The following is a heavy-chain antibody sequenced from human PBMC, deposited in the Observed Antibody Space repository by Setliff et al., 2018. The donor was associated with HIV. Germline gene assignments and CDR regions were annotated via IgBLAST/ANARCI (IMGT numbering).Heavy chain of an antibody. CDR3: AKDGWGYDYVDL. CDR1: GFTFDDYT. V-gene: IGHV3-43*01. J-gene: IGHJ3*01. Sequence: PGGSLRLSCAASGFTFDDYTMHWVRQTPGKGLEWVSLISWDGDMTYYADSVKGRFTISRDNSKNSLYLQMNSLTTEDTGLYYCAKDGWGYDYVDLWGQGTTVTVSS. CDR2: ISWDGDMT. D-gene: IGHD5-12*01.